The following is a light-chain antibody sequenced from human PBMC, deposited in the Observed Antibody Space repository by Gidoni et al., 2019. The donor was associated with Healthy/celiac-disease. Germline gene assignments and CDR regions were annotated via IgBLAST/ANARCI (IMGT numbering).Light chain of an antibody. Sequence: EIVLTQSPGTLSLSPGERATLSCRASQSVSSSYLAWYQQKPGQAPRLLIYGASSRATGIPDFTLTISRLEPEDFAVYYCQQYGSSPWTFXQXTKVEIK. CDR3: QQYGSSPWT. V-gene: IGKV3-20*01. CDR2: GAS. J-gene: IGKJ1*01. CDR1: QSVSSSY.